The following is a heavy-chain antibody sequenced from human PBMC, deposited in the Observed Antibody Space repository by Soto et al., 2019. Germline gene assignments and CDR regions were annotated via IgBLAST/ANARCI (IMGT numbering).Heavy chain of an antibody. D-gene: IGHD3-22*01. V-gene: IGHV3-23*01. J-gene: IGHJ3*02. CDR3: AKDYSSGYYAFDI. CDR1: GFTFNSYW. Sequence: GSLRLSCAASGFTFNSYWMHWVRQAPGKGLVWVSSISSGGDTYYADSVKGRFTISRDSSKNTLYLQMNNLRAEDTATYYCAKDYSSGYYAFDIWGRGTMVTVSS. CDR2: ISSGGDT.